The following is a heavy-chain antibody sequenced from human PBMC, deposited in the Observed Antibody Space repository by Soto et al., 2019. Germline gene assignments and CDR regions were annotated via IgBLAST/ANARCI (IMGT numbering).Heavy chain of an antibody. V-gene: IGHV3-23*01. CDR3: AKRVEYSGYTNFDY. Sequence: EVQLLESGGGLVQPGGSLRLSCAASGFTFTNYAMSWVRQAPGKGLEWVSSIGGSGGDTYYADSVKGRFTISRDNSRNTLYLQMNGLRAEDTAVYYCAKRVEYSGYTNFDYWGQGTLVTVSS. CDR2: IGGSGGDT. D-gene: IGHD5-12*01. CDR1: GFTFTNYA. J-gene: IGHJ4*02.